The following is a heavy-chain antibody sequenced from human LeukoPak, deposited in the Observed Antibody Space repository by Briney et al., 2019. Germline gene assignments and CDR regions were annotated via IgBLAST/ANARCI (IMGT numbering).Heavy chain of an antibody. CDR2: ISSSSSYI. J-gene: IGHJ3*02. Sequence: GGSLRLSCAASGFTFSSYSMNWVRQAPGKGLEWVSSISSSSSYIYYADSVRGRFTISRDNAKNSLYLQMNSLRAEDTAVYYCARVGYYDSSGYSDAFDIWGQGTMVTVSS. CDR1: GFTFSSYS. V-gene: IGHV3-21*01. D-gene: IGHD3-22*01. CDR3: ARVGYYDSSGYSDAFDI.